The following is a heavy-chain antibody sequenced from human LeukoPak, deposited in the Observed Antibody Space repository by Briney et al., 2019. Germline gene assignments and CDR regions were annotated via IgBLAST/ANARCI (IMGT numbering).Heavy chain of an antibody. J-gene: IGHJ5*02. D-gene: IGHD3-3*01. CDR2: ISGTGGNT. CDR1: GFTLSSYA. CDR3: AKEEDDVGSGHFCA. Sequence: GGSLRLSCVVSGFTLSSYAMSWVRQAPGKGLEWVSAISGTGGNTYFADSVKGRFTISRDNSRNTVYLQMNSLRAEDTAVYYCAKEEDDVGSGHFCAWGRGPLVTVSS. V-gene: IGHV3-23*01.